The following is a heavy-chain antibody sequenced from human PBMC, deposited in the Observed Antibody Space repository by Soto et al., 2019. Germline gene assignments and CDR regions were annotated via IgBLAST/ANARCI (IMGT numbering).Heavy chain of an antibody. J-gene: IGHJ4*02. CDR3: AKDSVVATIRIYDY. D-gene: IGHD5-12*01. Sequence: QLVESGGGVVQPGRSLRLSCAASGFTFSSYGMHWVRQAPGKGLEWVAIISEDGRNKYYADSVKGRFTISRDNSKNTVYLQMNSLRAEDTAVYYCAKDSVVATIRIYDYWGQGTLVTVS. CDR1: GFTFSSYG. V-gene: IGHV3-30*18. CDR2: ISEDGRNK.